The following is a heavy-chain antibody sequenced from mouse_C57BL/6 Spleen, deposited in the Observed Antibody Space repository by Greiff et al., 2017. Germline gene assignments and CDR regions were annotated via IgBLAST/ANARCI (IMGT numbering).Heavy chain of an antibody. CDR3: ARSGNGAMDY. V-gene: IGHV1-80*01. Sequence: QVQLQQSGAELVKPGASVKISCKASGYAFSSYWMNWVQQRPGKGLEWIGQIYPGDGDTNYNGKFKGKATLTADKSSSTAYMQLSSLTSEDSAVYFCARSGNGAMDYWGQGTSVTVSS. CDR1: GYAFSSYW. D-gene: IGHD4-1*01. J-gene: IGHJ4*01. CDR2: IYPGDGDT.